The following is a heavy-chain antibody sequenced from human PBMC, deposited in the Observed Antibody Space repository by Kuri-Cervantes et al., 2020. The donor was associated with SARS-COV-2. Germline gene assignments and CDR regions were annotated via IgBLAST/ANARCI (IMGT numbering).Heavy chain of an antibody. Sequence: SVKVSCKASGGTFSSYAISWVRQAPGQGLEWMGGIIPIFGTANYAQKFQGRVTITTDESTSTAYMELSSLRSEDTAVYHCARGPHNAFDIWGQGTMVTVSS. CDR3: ARGPHNAFDI. CDR1: GGTFSSYA. V-gene: IGHV1-69*05. CDR2: IIPIFGTA. J-gene: IGHJ3*02.